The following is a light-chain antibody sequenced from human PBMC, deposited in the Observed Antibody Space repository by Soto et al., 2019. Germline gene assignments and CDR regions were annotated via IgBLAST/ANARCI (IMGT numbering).Light chain of an antibody. V-gene: IGKV1-5*01. CDR2: DAS. CDR3: QQYNSYWYT. CDR1: QSISSW. Sequence: DIQMTQSPSTLSASVGDRVTITCRASQSISSWLAWYQQKPGKAPKLLIYDASSLESGVPSRFSGSGSGTEFTLTISSLQPDDFATYYCQQYNSYWYTFGQGTKLEIE. J-gene: IGKJ2*01.